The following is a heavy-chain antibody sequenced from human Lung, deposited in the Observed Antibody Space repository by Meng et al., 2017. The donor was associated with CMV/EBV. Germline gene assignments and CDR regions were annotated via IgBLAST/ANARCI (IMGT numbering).Heavy chain of an antibody. J-gene: IGHJ6*02. Sequence: ESXKISXAASGFTFSSYWMHWVRQAPGKGLVWVSRISSDRSSTSYADSVKGRFTISRNNAKNTVYLQMNSLRAEDSAVYNCARVHRQYYYDAMDVWGQGTXVTVSS. CDR3: ARVHRQYYYDAMDV. V-gene: IGHV3-74*01. CDR1: GFTFSSYW. CDR2: ISSDRSST.